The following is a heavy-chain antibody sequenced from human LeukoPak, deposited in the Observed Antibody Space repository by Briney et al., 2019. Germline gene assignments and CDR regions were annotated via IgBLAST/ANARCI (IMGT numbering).Heavy chain of an antibody. V-gene: IGHV3-53*04. CDR2: IYSGGST. Sequence: GGSLSLSCAASGFTVSSNYMSWVRQAPGKGLEWVSVIYSGGSTYYADSVKGRFTISRHNSKNTLYLQMNSLRAEDTAVYYCASLYSGSYYREYYFDYWGQGTLVTVSS. CDR1: GFTVSSNY. D-gene: IGHD1-26*01. J-gene: IGHJ4*02. CDR3: ASLYSGSYYREYYFDY.